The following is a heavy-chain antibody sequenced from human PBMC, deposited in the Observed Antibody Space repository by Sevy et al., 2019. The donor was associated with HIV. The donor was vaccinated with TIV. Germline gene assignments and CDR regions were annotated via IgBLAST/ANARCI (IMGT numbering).Heavy chain of an antibody. CDR3: ARVKYYGSGSYYKSPNYYYYGMDV. CDR2: LNPNCGGT. J-gene: IGHJ6*02. D-gene: IGHD3-10*01. CDR1: GYTFTGYY. Sequence: ASVKVSCKASGYTFTGYYMHWVRQAPGQGLEWMGRLNPNCGGTNYAQKFQGRVTMTRDTSISTAYMELSRLRSDDTAVYYCARVKYYGSGSYYKSPNYYYYGMDVWDQGTTVTVSS. V-gene: IGHV1-2*06.